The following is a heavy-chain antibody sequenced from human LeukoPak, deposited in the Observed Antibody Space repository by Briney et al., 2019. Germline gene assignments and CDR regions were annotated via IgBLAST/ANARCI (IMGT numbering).Heavy chain of an antibody. Sequence: GGSLRLSCAASGFTFDDYTMHWVRQAPGKGLEWVSLISWDGGGTYYADSVKGRFTISRDNSKNSLYLQMNSLRTEDTALYYCAKAMVRGKMATSPFDYWGQGTLVTVSS. J-gene: IGHJ4*02. CDR3: AKAMVRGKMATSPFDY. D-gene: IGHD3-10*01. CDR2: ISWDGGGT. V-gene: IGHV3-43*01. CDR1: GFTFDDYT.